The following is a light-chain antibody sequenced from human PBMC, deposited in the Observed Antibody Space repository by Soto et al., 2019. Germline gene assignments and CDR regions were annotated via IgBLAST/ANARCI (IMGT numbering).Light chain of an antibody. CDR1: QSLLHSNGYTY. V-gene: IGKV2-28*01. CDR2: LGF. Sequence: DIVMTQSPLSLPVTPGEPASISCRSSQSLLHSNGYTYLDWYLQKPGQSPQLLIYLGFNRASGVPDRFSGSGSGTDFTLKISRVEAEDVGVYYCMQALQTPAFGGGTKVEIK. CDR3: MQALQTPA. J-gene: IGKJ4*01.